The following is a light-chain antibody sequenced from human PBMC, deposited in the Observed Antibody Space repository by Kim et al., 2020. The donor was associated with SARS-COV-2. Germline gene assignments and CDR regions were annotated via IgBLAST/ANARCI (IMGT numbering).Light chain of an antibody. Sequence: ALGQTVRITCQGGSLRTYYTTWFQQKPGQAPIVVFYGKNNRPSGIPDRFSGASSGNTASLTITATQAGDEADYYCNSRDNNDNVLFGGGTQLTVL. CDR2: GKN. CDR1: SLRTYY. CDR3: NSRDNNDNVL. J-gene: IGLJ2*01. V-gene: IGLV3-19*01.